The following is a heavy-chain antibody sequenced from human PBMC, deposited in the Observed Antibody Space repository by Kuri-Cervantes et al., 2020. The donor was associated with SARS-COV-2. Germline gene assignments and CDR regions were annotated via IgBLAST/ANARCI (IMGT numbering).Heavy chain of an antibody. CDR1: RFTFSSYG. V-gene: IGHV3-13*03. J-gene: IGHJ6*03. CDR2: IGTAGDI. D-gene: IGHD4-23*01. Sequence: GESLKISCAACRFTFSSYGMHWVRQATGKGLEWVSAIGTAGDIYYPGSVKGQFTISRENAKNSLYLQMNSLRAGDTAVYYCARGGNPAWNMDVWGKGTTVTVSS. CDR3: ARGGNPAWNMDV.